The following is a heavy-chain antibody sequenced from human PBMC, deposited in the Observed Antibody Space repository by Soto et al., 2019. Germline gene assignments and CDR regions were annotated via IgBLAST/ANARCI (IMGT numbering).Heavy chain of an antibody. V-gene: IGHV4-31*03. J-gene: IGHJ4*02. CDR3: ARARAVPDSLYTSSDYFDY. CDR1: GGSISSGDYY. D-gene: IGHD6-6*01. CDR2: IYYTGDT. Sequence: PSETLSLTCTVSGGSISSGDYYWGWIRQHPGKGLEWIGYIYYTGDTYYNPSLKSRVSISEDTSKNQFSLQVRSVTAADTAIYYCARARAVPDSLYTSSDYFDYWGQGTLVTVSS.